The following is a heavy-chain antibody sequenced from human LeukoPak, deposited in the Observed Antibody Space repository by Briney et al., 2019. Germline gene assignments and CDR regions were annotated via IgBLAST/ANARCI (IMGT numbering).Heavy chain of an antibody. J-gene: IGHJ6*02. D-gene: IGHD3-10*01. CDR3: ARGRDLLGELTYYYYGMDV. Sequence: ASVKVSCKASGYTFTSYDINWVRQATGQGLEWMGWMNPNSGNTGYAQKFQGRVTMTRNTSISTAYMGLSSLRSEDTAVYYCARGRDLLGELTYYYYGMDVWGQGTTVTVSS. CDR1: GYTFTSYD. V-gene: IGHV1-8*01. CDR2: MNPNSGNT.